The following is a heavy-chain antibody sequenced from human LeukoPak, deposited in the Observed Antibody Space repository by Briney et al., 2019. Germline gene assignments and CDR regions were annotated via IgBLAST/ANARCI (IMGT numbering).Heavy chain of an antibody. CDR1: GGSISTFY. V-gene: IGHV4-4*07. Sequence: SETLSLTCTVSGGSISTFYWSWIRQPAGKGLEWIGRIYTTGSTNYNPSLKSRVTMSVDTSKNQFSLKLSSVTAADTAVYYCARSSYDILTGYYIPALIYFDYWGQGTLVTVSS. J-gene: IGHJ4*02. CDR3: ARSSYDILTGYYIPALIYFDY. CDR2: IYTTGST. D-gene: IGHD3-9*01.